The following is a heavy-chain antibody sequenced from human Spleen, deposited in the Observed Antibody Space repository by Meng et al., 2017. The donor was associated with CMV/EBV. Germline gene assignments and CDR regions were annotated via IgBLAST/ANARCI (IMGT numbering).Heavy chain of an antibody. CDR2: VSLKDERP. CDR1: GDIFSSSY. Sequence: KASGDIFSSSYLHWVRQAPGQGLDWVGMVSLKDERPKYAQKFKSRVTLTRDTSTRTFYMELSSLVSEDTAVYYCARMFAASSGRFDPWGQGTLVTVSS. CDR3: ARMFAASSGRFDP. J-gene: IGHJ5*02. D-gene: IGHD6-6*01. V-gene: IGHV1-46*01.